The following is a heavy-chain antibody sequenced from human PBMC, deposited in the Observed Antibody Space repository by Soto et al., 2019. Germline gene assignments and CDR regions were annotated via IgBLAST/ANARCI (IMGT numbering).Heavy chain of an antibody. CDR1: GFTFSSYG. CDR3: AKKWGVAGNAPYDY. CDR2: ISYDGSNK. V-gene: IGHV3-30*18. J-gene: IGHJ4*02. Sequence: QVQLVESGGGVVQPGRSLRLSCAASGFTFSSYGMHWVRQAPGKGLEWVAVISYDGSNKYYADSVKGRFTISRDNSKNTLYLQMNSLRAEDTAVYYCAKKWGVAGNAPYDYWGQGTLVTVSS. D-gene: IGHD6-19*01.